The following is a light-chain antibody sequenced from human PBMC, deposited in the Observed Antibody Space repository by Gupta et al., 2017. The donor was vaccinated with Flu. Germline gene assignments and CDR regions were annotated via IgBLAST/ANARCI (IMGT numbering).Light chain of an antibody. V-gene: IGKV3-11*01. CDR3: QQRVHWPPIT. J-gene: IGKJ5*01. CDR1: QSIRSY. CDR2: DAS. Sequence: ATLSLYPGERATLSCRASQSIRSYLAWYQQKPGQAPRLLISDASNRATGIPARFSGSGSGTDFTLTITNREPEDFAVYYCQQRVHWPPITFGQGTRLEIK.